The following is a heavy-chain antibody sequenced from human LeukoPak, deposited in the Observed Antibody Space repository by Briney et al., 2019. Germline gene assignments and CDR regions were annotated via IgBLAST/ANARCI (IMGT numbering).Heavy chain of an antibody. Sequence: PSETLSLTCTVSGGSISSYYWSWIRQPAGKGLEWIGRIYTSGSTNYNPSLKSRVTMSVDTSKNQFSLKLSSVTAADTAVYYCARDGYYYDSSGYCEKMYYFDYWGQGTLVTVSS. CDR1: GGSISSYY. J-gene: IGHJ4*02. CDR2: IYTSGST. V-gene: IGHV4-4*07. D-gene: IGHD3-22*01. CDR3: ARDGYYYDSSGYCEKMYYFDY.